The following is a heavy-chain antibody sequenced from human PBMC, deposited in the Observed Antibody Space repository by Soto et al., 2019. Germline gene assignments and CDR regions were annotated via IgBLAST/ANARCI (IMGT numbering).Heavy chain of an antibody. Sequence: QVQLVQSGAEVKKPGSSVKVSCKASGGTFSSYAISWVRQAPGQGLEWMGGIIPIFGTADYAQKFQGRVTSTADESTSAAYMELSSLRSEDTAVYYCARHVPAAGYYYGMDVWGQGTTVTVSS. CDR1: GGTFSSYA. J-gene: IGHJ6*02. CDR2: IIPIFGTA. V-gene: IGHV1-69*12. D-gene: IGHD2-2*01. CDR3: ARHVPAAGYYYGMDV.